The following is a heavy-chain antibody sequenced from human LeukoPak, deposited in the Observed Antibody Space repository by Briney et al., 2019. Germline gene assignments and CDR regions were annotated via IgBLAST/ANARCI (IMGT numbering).Heavy chain of an antibody. CDR1: GFTFSSYW. V-gene: IGHV3-7*01. J-gene: IGHJ5*02. CDR2: IKQDGSEK. D-gene: IGHD6-19*01. Sequence: PGGSLRLSCAASGFTFSSYWMSWVRQAPGKGLEWVANIKQDGSEKYYVDSVKGRFTISRDNAKNSLYLQMNSLRAEVTAVYYCARDRPVGSGWYPNWFDPWGQGTLVTVSS. CDR3: ARDRPVGSGWYPNWFDP.